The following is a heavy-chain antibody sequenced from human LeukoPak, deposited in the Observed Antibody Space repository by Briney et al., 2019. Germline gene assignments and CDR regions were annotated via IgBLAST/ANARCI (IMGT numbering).Heavy chain of an antibody. D-gene: IGHD3-22*01. V-gene: IGHV4-59*01. CDR3: AGYDSSGYAFHY. J-gene: IGHJ4*02. Sequence: SETLSLTCTVSGGSISSYYWSWLRQPPGKGLEWIGYMCYSGSTNYNPSLKSRVTISVDTSKNQFSLRLTSVTAADTAVYYCAGYDSSGYAFHYWGQGTLVTVSS. CDR2: MCYSGST. CDR1: GGSISSYY.